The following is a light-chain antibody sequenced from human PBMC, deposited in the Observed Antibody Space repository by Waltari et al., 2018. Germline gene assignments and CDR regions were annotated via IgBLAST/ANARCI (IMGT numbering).Light chain of an antibody. V-gene: IGKV3-11*01. CDR1: QSVSSY. J-gene: IGKJ4*01. CDR3: QQRSNWPLT. Sequence: DIVLTPSPATLSLSPGARATLSCRASQSVSSYLAWYQQKPGQAPRLLIYDASNRATGIPARFSGSGSGTDFTLTISSLEPEDFAVYYCQQRSNWPLTFGGGTKVEIK. CDR2: DAS.